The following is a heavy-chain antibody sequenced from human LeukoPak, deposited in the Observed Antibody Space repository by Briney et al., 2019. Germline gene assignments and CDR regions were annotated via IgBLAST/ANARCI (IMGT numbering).Heavy chain of an antibody. V-gene: IGHV4-34*01. CDR2: INHSGST. J-gene: IGHJ4*02. Sequence: PGGSLRLSCAASGFTFSSYAMSWVRQAPGKGLEWIGEINHSGSTNYNPSLKSRVTISVDTSKNQFSLKLSSVTAADTAVYYCARGLTSSDTIDYWGQGTLVTVSS. CDR1: GFTFSSYA. CDR3: ARGLTSSDTIDY. D-gene: IGHD2-2*01.